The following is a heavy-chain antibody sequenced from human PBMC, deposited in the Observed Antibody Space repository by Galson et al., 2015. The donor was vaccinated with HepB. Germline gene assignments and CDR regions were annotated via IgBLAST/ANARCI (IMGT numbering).Heavy chain of an antibody. Sequence: SLRLSCAASGFTFSSYGMHWVRQAPGKGLEWVAVISYDGSNTYYADSLKGRFTISRDNSKNTLYLQMNSLRAEDTALYYCAKESGYQSTKSLDYWGQGTLVTVSS. CDR1: GFTFSSYG. CDR3: AKESGYQSTKSLDY. J-gene: IGHJ4*02. D-gene: IGHD3-10*01. CDR2: ISYDGSNT. V-gene: IGHV3-30*18.